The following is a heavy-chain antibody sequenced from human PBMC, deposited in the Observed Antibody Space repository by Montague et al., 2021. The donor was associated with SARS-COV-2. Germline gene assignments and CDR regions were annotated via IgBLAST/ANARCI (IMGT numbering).Heavy chain of an antibody. J-gene: IGHJ6*02. CDR3: ARDPWHITIFGVVTRYGMAV. CDR2: IYYSGST. CDR1: GGSISSGGYY. Sequence: SETQSLTCTVSGGSISSGGYYWSWIRQHPGKGLEWIGYIYYSGSTNYNPSLKSRVTISVDTSKNQFSLKLSSVTAADTAVYYCARDPWHITIFGVVTRYGMAVWAKGPRSPSS. V-gene: IGHV4-61*08. D-gene: IGHD3-3*01.